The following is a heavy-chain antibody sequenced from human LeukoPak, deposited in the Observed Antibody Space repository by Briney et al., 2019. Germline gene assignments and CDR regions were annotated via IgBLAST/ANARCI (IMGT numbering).Heavy chain of an antibody. J-gene: IGHJ4*02. CDR3: ARGSGLRYGDSPFDY. Sequence: GGSLRLSCEASGFTFSDYYTSWIRQAPGKGREWISSISGKTSSIFYADSVKGRLTTSRDNAKNSLFLHMNSLRVEDTAVYYCARGSGLRYGDSPFDYWGPGTLVAVSS. CDR2: ISGKTSSI. CDR1: GFTFSDYY. D-gene: IGHD4-17*01. V-gene: IGHV3-11*01.